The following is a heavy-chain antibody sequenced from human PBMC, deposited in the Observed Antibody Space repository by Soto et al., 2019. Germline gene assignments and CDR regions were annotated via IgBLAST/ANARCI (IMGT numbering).Heavy chain of an antibody. CDR2: ISSSSSQI. J-gene: IGHJ3*02. CDR3: ARDRSTSAGAFDI. Sequence: EVQLVESGGGLVKPGGSLRLSCAASGFSFSSYNVNWVRQAPGKGLEWVSSISSSSSQIYYADSVKGRFTISRDNAKNSLYLQMNSLRAEDTAVYYCARDRSTSAGAFDIWGQGTMVTVSS. CDR1: GFSFSSYN. V-gene: IGHV3-21*06.